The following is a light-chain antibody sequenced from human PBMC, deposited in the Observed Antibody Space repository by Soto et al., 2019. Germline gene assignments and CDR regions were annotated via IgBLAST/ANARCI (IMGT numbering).Light chain of an antibody. CDR3: QSYDSSLSGVV. Sequence: QSVLTQPPPVSGTPGQRVTISCTGSSSNIGAGYDVHWYQQLPGTAPKLLIFVNNNRPSGVPDRFSGSKSGTSASLAITGLQAEDEADYYCQSYDSSLSGVVFGGGTKLTVL. CDR1: SSNIGAGYD. CDR2: VNN. V-gene: IGLV1-40*01. J-gene: IGLJ3*02.